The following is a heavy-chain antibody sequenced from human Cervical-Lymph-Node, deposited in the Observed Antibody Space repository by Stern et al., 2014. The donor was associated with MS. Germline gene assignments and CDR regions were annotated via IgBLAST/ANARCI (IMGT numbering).Heavy chain of an antibody. J-gene: IGHJ4*02. V-gene: IGHV5-51*03. CDR2: IYVGDSDA. Sequence: EVQLVESGEEVKKPGDSLRISCVGSGDTLSNYYIAWVRQVPGKGLEWMGTIYVGDSDATYSPSFQGQVTFSADKSINTVYLQWNSLKASDSAIYYCAGRLMFRGQNYFDHWGQGTRVTVSS. CDR3: AGRLMFRGQNYFDH. D-gene: IGHD3-10*01. CDR1: GDTLSNYY.